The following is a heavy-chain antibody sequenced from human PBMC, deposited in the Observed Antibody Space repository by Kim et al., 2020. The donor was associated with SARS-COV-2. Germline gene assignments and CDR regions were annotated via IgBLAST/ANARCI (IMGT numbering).Heavy chain of an antibody. Sequence: SETLSLTCTVSGGSISSSSYYWGWIRQPPGKGLEWIGSIYYSGSTYYNPSLKSRVTISVDTYKNQFSLKLSSVTAADTAVYYCASDLTVWFGELWGSLYYYGMDVWGQGTTVTVSS. J-gene: IGHJ6*02. CDR2: IYYSGST. CDR3: ASDLTVWFGELWGSLYYYGMDV. CDR1: GGSISSSSYY. V-gene: IGHV4-39*01. D-gene: IGHD3-10*01.